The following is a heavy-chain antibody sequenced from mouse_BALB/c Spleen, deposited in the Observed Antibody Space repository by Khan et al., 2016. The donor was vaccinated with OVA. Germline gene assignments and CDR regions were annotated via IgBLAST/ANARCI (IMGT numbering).Heavy chain of an antibody. V-gene: IGHV5-6*01. Sequence: IQLVQSGGDLVKPGGSLKLSCAASGFTFSTYGMSWVRQTPDKRLEWVATISTGGSYTYYPDSVKGRFTISRDNAKNTLYLQMSSLKSEDTAMFHCARLAYYYDSEGFAYWGQGTLVTVSA. J-gene: IGHJ3*01. CDR2: ISTGGSYT. CDR1: GFTFSTYG. D-gene: IGHD1-1*01. CDR3: ARLAYYYDSEGFAY.